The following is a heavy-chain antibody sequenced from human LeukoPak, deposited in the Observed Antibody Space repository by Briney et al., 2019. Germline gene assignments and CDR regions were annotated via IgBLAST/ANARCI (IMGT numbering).Heavy chain of an antibody. Sequence: GGSLRLSCAASGFTFSSYSMNWVRQAPGKGLEWVSSISSSSSYVYYANSVKGRFTISRDNAKNSLYLQMNSLRAEDTAVYYCARAKDDSSGFPVPFDYWGQGTLVTVSS. CDR3: ARAKDDSSGFPVPFDY. D-gene: IGHD3-22*01. J-gene: IGHJ4*02. CDR2: ISSSSSYV. CDR1: GFTFSSYS. V-gene: IGHV3-21*01.